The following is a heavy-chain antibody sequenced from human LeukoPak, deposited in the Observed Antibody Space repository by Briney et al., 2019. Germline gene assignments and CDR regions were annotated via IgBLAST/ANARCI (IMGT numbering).Heavy chain of an antibody. CDR2: VSRDGGDI. CDR1: GFTFSSYS. CDR3: ARVGVPQYAFDI. J-gene: IGHJ3*02. V-gene: IGHV3-64*04. Sequence: GGSLRLSCSASGFTFSSYSMHWVRQAPGKGLEYVSAVSRDGGDIRYADSVKGRFTISRDNSKNTLYLQMNSLRAEDTAVYSCARVGVPQYAFDIWGQGTWVTVSS. D-gene: IGHD2-2*01.